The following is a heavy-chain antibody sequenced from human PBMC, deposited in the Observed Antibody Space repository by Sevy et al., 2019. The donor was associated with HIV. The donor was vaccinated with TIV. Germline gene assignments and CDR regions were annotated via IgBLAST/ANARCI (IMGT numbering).Heavy chain of an antibody. D-gene: IGHD1-26*01. V-gene: IGHV3-21*01. CDR2: ISGSSNYI. J-gene: IGHJ4*02. CDR3: VRDGKGWELLNY. CDR1: GFTFSTYS. Sequence: LGGSLRLSCAASGFTFSTYSMNWVRQAPGKGLEWVSFISGSSNYIYYEDSVKGRFTISRDNAKNSLYLQMTSLRAEDTAVYYCVRDGKGWELLNYWGQGTLVTVSS.